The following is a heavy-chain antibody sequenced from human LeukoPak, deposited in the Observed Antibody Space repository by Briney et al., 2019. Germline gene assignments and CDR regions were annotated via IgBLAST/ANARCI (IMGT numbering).Heavy chain of an antibody. Sequence: PSETLSLTCAVSGGSISSSNWWRWGRQPPGKGVEGIGEIYHSGSTNYNPSLKSRVTISVDKSKNQFSLKLSSVTAADTAVYYCARGRYSYGPHYFDYWGQGTLVTVSS. CDR3: ARGRYSYGPHYFDY. J-gene: IGHJ4*02. CDR2: IYHSGST. V-gene: IGHV4-4*02. CDR1: GGSISSSNW. D-gene: IGHD5-18*01.